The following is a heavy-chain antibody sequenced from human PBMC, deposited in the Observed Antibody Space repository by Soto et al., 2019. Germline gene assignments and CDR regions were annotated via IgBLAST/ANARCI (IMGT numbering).Heavy chain of an antibody. CDR3: VKLPTVTTLNFYFDY. CDR1: GFTFSPLW. V-gene: IGHV3-74*01. CDR2: INSDGSTI. Sequence: GGSLRLSCAASGFTFSPLWMHWVRQAPGKGLVWLSHINSDGSTIVYADSVKGRFTISRDNAKNTLYLQMSSLRAEDTAVYYCVKLPTVTTLNFYFDYWGQGTLVTVSS. J-gene: IGHJ4*02. D-gene: IGHD4-17*01.